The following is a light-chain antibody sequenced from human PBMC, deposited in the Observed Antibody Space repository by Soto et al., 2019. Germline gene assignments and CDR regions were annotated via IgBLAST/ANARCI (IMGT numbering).Light chain of an antibody. J-gene: IGKJ2*01. Sequence: EIVLTQSPVTLSLSPGESATLSCRASQSVSSSQVAWYQQKPGQAPRLLIYGASSRATGIPDRFRGVGSETDFTLTINRLEPEDFAVYYCQQYATSPHTFGQGTKLEIK. CDR3: QQYATSPHT. V-gene: IGKV3-20*01. CDR1: QSVSSSQ. CDR2: GAS.